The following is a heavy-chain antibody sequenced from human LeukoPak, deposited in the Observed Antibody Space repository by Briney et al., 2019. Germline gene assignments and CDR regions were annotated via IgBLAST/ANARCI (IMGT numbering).Heavy chain of an antibody. Sequence: ETLSLTCAVYGGSFSGYYWSWIRQPPGKGLEWIGEINHSGSTNYNPSLKSRVTISVDTSKNQFSLKLSSVTAADTAVYYCARGTMTTVTYYFDYWGQGTLVTVSS. CDR3: ARGTMTTVTYYFDY. V-gene: IGHV4-34*01. D-gene: IGHD4-17*01. J-gene: IGHJ4*02. CDR1: GGSFSGYY. CDR2: INHSGST.